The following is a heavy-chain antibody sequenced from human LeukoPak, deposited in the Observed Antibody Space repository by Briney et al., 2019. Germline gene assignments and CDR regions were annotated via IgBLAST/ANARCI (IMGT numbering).Heavy chain of an antibody. V-gene: IGHV4-4*08. Sequence: SETLSLTCIVSNGSISGNYWSWIRQPPGKGLEWIGYIYSTGSTNYNPSLKSRVTISIDTSKKQLSLQLNSVTAGDTAVYFCAKGSGYWGFDSWGQGTLVTVSS. CDR1: NGSISGNY. CDR2: IYSTGST. CDR3: AKGSGYWGFDS. J-gene: IGHJ4*02. D-gene: IGHD2-15*01.